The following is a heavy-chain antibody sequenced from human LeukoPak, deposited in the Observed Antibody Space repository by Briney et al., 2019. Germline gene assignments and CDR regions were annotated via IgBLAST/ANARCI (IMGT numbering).Heavy chain of an antibody. CDR2: ISGSGGST. J-gene: IGHJ6*02. CDR3: ARRTYYDFWSGYYGVMYYGMDV. Sequence: PGGSLRLSCAASGFTFSSYAMSWVRQAPGKGLEWVSGISGSGGSTYYADSVKGRFTISRDNSKNTLYLQMNSLRAEDTAVYYCARRTYYDFWSGYYGVMYYGMDVWGQGTTVTVS. V-gene: IGHV3-23*01. D-gene: IGHD3-3*01. CDR1: GFTFSSYA.